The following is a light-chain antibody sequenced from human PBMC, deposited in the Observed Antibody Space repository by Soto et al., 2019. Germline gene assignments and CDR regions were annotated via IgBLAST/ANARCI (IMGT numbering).Light chain of an antibody. V-gene: IGKV1-39*01. CDR1: QSISSY. J-gene: IGKJ2*01. Sequence: DIQMTQSPSSLSASVGDRVTITCRASQSISSYLNWYQQKPGKAPKLLIYAASSLQSGVPSRFSGSGSGTDFPLTISSLQPEDFATYYCHQSYSTPVFGQGTKLEIK. CDR3: HQSYSTPV. CDR2: AAS.